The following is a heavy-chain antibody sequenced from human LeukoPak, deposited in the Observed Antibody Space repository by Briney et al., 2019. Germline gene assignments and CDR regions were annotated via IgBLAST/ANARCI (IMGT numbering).Heavy chain of an antibody. CDR3: ARVARSMSSSSEDS. V-gene: IGHV4-61*02. Sequence: SETLSLTCTVSGGSISTGSYYWNWIRQPAGKGLEWVGRIYTSGSTNYNPSLKSRVTLSVDTSKNQFSLKLNSVTAADTAVYYCARVARSMSSSSEDSWGQGTLVTVSS. CDR2: IYTSGST. CDR1: GGSISTGSYY. D-gene: IGHD6-13*01. J-gene: IGHJ4*02.